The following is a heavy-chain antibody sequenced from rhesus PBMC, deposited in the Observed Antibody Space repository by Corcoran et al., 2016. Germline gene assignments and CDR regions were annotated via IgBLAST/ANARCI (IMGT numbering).Heavy chain of an antibody. V-gene: IGHV1-111*02. Sequence: EVQLVQSGAEVKKPGASVKISCQASGYTFTDYYLHWVRQAPGKGLEWTGRVNPEHREAIHAQQCQDRVTITADTSTDTAYMERSSLRYEDTAVYYCATLVGTGIDYWGQGVLVTVSS. CDR2: VNPEHREA. D-gene: IGHD5-24*01. J-gene: IGHJ4*01. CDR1: GYTFTDYY. CDR3: ATLVGTGIDY.